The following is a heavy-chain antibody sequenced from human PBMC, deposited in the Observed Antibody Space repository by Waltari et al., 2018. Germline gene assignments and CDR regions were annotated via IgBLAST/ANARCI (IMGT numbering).Heavy chain of an antibody. CDR3: ARDHVFRGDFWSGYYDS. Sequence: EVQLEESGGGLVQHGGSLRLSCAASGFTFSSYWMTWVRQAPGKGREWVANIKQDGSGTDYADSLKGRFTISRDNAKNSLYLQMNSLRAEDTALYYCARDHVFRGDFWSGYYDSWGQGTLVTVSS. CDR2: IKQDGSGT. D-gene: IGHD3-3*01. V-gene: IGHV3-7*01. CDR1: GFTFSSYW. J-gene: IGHJ4*02.